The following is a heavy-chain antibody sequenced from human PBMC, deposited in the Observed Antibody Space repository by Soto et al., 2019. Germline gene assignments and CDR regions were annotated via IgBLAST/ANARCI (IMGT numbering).Heavy chain of an antibody. CDR3: TSSWGDYRYLDF. CDR1: GFTFSDHY. J-gene: IGHJ4*02. V-gene: IGHV3-72*01. CDR2: TRNKGNSYTT. Sequence: GGSLRLSCTVSGFTFSDHYMDWVRQAPGKGLEWVARTRNKGNSYTTEYAAFVKGRFTISRDDSKNSVYLQMNSLRTEDTAVYYCTSSWGDYRYLDFWGQGTLVTVSS. D-gene: IGHD4-17*01.